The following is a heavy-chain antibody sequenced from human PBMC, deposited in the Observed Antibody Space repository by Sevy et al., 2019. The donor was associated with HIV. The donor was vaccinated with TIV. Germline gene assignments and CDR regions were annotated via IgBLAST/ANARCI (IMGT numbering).Heavy chain of an antibody. D-gene: IGHD3-10*01. Sequence: GGSLRLSCTASGFTFSDYYMSWIRQAPGKGLEWVSYISGLSNYINYADSVKGRFSISRENVKDLLYLQMNSLGADDTAVYFCAGRAVNSDYFEYWGQGTLVTVSS. CDR3: AGRAVNSDYFEY. V-gene: IGHV3-11*06. CDR2: ISGLSNYI. CDR1: GFTFSDYY. J-gene: IGHJ4*02.